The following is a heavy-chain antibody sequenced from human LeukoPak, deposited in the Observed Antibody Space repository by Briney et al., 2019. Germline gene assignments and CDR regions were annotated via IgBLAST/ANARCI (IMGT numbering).Heavy chain of an antibody. CDR1: GYTFTGYY. D-gene: IGHD3-22*01. V-gene: IGHV1-2*02. CDR3: ARNLYDSSGYYLLDAFDI. J-gene: IGHJ3*02. CDR2: INPNSGGT. Sequence: ASVKVSCKASGYTFTGYYMHWVRQAPGQGLEWMGWINPNSGGTNYAQKFQGRVTMTRDTSISTAYMELSRLRSDDTAVYYCARNLYDSSGYYLLDAFDIWGQGTMVTVSS.